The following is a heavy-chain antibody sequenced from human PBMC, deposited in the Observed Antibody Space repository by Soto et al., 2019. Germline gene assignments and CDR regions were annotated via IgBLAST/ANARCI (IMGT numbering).Heavy chain of an antibody. D-gene: IGHD4-17*01. CDR2: FNPEDGET. CDR3: ARDLNPYGDSTYYYYMDV. CDR1: GYTLTELS. Sequence: ASVKVSCKVSGYTLTELSMHWVRQAPGKGLEWMGGFNPEDGETIYAQKFQGRVTMTEDTSTSTVYMELSSLRSEDTAVYYCARDLNPYGDSTYYYYMDVWGKGTTVTVSS. J-gene: IGHJ6*03. V-gene: IGHV1-24*01.